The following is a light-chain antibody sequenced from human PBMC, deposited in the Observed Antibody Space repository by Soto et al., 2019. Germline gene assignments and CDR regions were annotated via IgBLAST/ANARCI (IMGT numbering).Light chain of an antibody. CDR2: DAS. CDR1: QDMSNY. Sequence: DIQMTQSPCSLSASVGDRATITCQASQDMSNYLNWYQQKPGKAPKLLIYDASNLETGVTSRFSGSGSGTDFTFTISSLQPEDIATYYCQHYDNLPPFTFGPGTKVDIK. J-gene: IGKJ3*01. CDR3: QHYDNLPPFT. V-gene: IGKV1-33*01.